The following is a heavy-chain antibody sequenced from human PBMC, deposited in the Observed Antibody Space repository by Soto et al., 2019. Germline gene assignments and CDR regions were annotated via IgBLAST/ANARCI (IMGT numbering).Heavy chain of an antibody. Sequence: QVQLVQSGAEVKKPGSSVKVSCKASGGTFSSYAISWVRQAPGRGLEWMGGIIPIFGTADYAQKFQGRVTITADESTSTAYMDLSSLRSEDTAVYYCARHLGGNHYYYGMDVWGQGTTVTVSS. CDR3: ARHLGGNHYYYGMDV. CDR2: IIPIFGTA. J-gene: IGHJ6*02. V-gene: IGHV1-69*12. CDR1: GGTFSSYA. D-gene: IGHD3-16*01.